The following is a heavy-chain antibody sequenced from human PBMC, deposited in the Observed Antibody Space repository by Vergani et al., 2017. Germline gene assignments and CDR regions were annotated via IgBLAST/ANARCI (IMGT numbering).Heavy chain of an antibody. V-gene: IGHV3-30-3*01. D-gene: IGHD2-8*01. Sequence: QVQLVESGGGVVQPGRSLRLSCAASGFTFSSYAMHWVRQAPGKGLEWGAVISYDGSNKYYADSVKGRFTISRDNSKNTLYLHMNSLRAEDRAVYYCARDQMVYASRYYYYRDVWGKGTTVTVAS. CDR2: ISYDGSNK. CDR3: ARDQMVYASRYYYYRDV. CDR1: GFTFSSYA. J-gene: IGHJ6*03.